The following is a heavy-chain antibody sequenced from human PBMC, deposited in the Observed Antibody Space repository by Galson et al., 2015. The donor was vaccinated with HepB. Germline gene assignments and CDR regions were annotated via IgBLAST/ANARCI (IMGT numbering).Heavy chain of an antibody. CDR3: ARVTGIVVVPAGNYYYYGMDV. J-gene: IGHJ6*02. Sequence: SVKVSCKASGGTFSSYAISWVRQAPGQGLEWMGGIIPIFGTANYAQKFQGRVTITADESTSTAHMELSSLRSEDTAVYYCARVTGIVVVPAGNYYYYGMDVWGQGTTVTVSS. CDR1: GGTFSSYA. D-gene: IGHD2-2*01. CDR2: IIPIFGTA. V-gene: IGHV1-69*13.